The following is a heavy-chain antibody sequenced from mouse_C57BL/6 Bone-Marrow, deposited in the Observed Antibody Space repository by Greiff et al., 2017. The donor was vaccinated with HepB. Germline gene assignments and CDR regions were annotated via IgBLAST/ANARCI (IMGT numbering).Heavy chain of an antibody. Sequence: QVQLQQPGAELVRPGSSVKLSCKASGYTFTSYWMHWVKQRPIQGLEWIGNIDPSDSETHYNQKFKDKATLTVDKSSSTSYMQLSSLTSEDSAVYYCAREIYLGFAYWGQGTLVTVSA. D-gene: IGHD5-5*01. CDR3: AREIYLGFAY. CDR2: IDPSDSET. J-gene: IGHJ3*01. CDR1: GYTFTSYW. V-gene: IGHV1-52*01.